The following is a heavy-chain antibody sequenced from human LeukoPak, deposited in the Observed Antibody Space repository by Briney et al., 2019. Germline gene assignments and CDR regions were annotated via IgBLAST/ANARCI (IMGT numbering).Heavy chain of an antibody. D-gene: IGHD2-15*01. Sequence: PGGSLRLSCAASGFTFSSYAMSWVRQAPGKALEWVSAISGSGGSTYYADSVKGRFTISRDNSKNTLYLQMNSLRAEDTAVYYCAKGPYCSGGSCDPYNWFDPWGQGTLVTVSS. CDR3: AKGPYCSGGSCDPYNWFDP. CDR1: GFTFSSYA. CDR2: ISGSGGST. V-gene: IGHV3-23*01. J-gene: IGHJ5*02.